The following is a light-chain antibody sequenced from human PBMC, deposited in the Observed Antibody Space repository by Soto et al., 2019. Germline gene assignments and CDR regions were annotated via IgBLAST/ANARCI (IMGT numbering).Light chain of an antibody. Sequence: DIQMTQSPYSLSASVGDRVTITCRASQSISSYLNWYQQKPGKAPELLIYAASSLQSGVPSRFSGSGSGTDFTLTISRLQPEVFATYYCQQSYTTPLTFGGGTKGEIK. CDR2: AAS. CDR1: QSISSY. CDR3: QQSYTTPLT. J-gene: IGKJ4*01. V-gene: IGKV1-39*01.